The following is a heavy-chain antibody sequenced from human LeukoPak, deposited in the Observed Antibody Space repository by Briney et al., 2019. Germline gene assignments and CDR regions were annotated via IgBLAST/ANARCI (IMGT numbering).Heavy chain of an antibody. CDR2: IYTNGRT. CDR3: ARGLGVTPFDF. CDR1: GGSLTGYF. J-gene: IGHJ4*02. V-gene: IGHV4-4*07. Sequence: PSETLSLTCAVSGGSLTGYFWSWIRRPAGKGLEWIGRIYTNGRTNYKSSLKSRVNMSVDMSNNQFSLRLNSVTAADTAMYYCARGLGVTPFDFWGQGILVTVSS. D-gene: IGHD2-21*02.